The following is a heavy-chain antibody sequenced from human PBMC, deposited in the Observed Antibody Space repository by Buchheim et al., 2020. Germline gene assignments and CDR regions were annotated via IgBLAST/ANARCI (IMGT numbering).Heavy chain of an antibody. CDR2: ISYDGSNK. D-gene: IGHD1-26*01. V-gene: IGHV3-30-3*01. CDR1: GFTFSSYA. J-gene: IGHJ4*02. Sequence: QVQLVESGGGVVQPGRSLRLSCAASGFTFSSYAMHWVRQAPGKGLEWVAVISYDGSNKYYADSVKGRFTISRDNSKKTLYLQMNSLRAEDTAVYYCARDESYTGSFDYWGQGTL. CDR3: ARDESYTGSFDY.